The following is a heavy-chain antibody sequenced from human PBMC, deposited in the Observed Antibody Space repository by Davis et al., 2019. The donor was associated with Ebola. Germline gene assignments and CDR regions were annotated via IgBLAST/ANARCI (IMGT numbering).Heavy chain of an antibody. Sequence: MPSETLSLTCAVYGGSFSGYYWSWIRQPPGKGLEWIGEINHSGSTNYNPSLKSRVTISVDTSKNQFSLKLSSVTAADTAVYYCARPSGSYYNYWFDPWGQGTLVTVSS. CDR2: INHSGST. D-gene: IGHD1-26*01. CDR3: ARPSGSYYNYWFDP. CDR1: GGSFSGYY. V-gene: IGHV4-34*01. J-gene: IGHJ5*02.